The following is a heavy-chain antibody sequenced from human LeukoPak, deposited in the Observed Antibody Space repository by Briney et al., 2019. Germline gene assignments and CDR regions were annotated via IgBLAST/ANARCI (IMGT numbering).Heavy chain of an antibody. CDR1: GYSFSTYW. CDR3: ARAITFRIVSPPDY. D-gene: IGHD3-16*01. CDR2: IYPGDSDT. Sequence: GESLKISCKASGYSFSTYWIGWVCQKPGRGLEWMGAIYPGDSDTRYSPSFRGQVTISADKSISTTYLQWTSLKASDTAMYYCARAITFRIVSPPDYWGQGTLVTVSS. V-gene: IGHV5-51*01. J-gene: IGHJ4*02.